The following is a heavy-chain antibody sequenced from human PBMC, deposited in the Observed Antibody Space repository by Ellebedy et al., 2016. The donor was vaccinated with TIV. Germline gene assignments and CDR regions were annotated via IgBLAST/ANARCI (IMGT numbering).Heavy chain of an antibody. Sequence: GESLKISCKGSGYSFTSYWIGWVRQMPGKGLEWMGRIDPSDSYTNYSPSFQGHVTISADKSISTAYLQWSSLKASDTAMYYCARFVPGYDILTGHPGDYWGQGTLVTVSS. D-gene: IGHD3-9*01. CDR3: ARFVPGYDILTGHPGDY. CDR1: GYSFTSYW. J-gene: IGHJ4*02. CDR2: IDPSDSYT. V-gene: IGHV5-10-1*01.